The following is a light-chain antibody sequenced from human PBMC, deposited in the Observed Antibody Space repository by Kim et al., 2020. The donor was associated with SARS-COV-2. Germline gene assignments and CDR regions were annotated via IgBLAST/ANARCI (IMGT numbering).Light chain of an antibody. CDR1: NIGSES. Sequence: SYELTQPPSVSVAPGKTARITCGGNNIGSESVHWYQQKPGQAPVLVIYYDSDRPSGIPERFSGSNSGNTATLTITRVEAGDEADYYCQVWDSSSGGCVFGTGTKVTVL. CDR3: QVWDSSSGGCV. CDR2: YDS. V-gene: IGLV3-21*04. J-gene: IGLJ1*01.